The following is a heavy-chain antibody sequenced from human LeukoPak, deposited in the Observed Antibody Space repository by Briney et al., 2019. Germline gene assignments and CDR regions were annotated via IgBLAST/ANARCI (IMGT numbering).Heavy chain of an antibody. CDR1: GFTFSSYA. D-gene: IGHD2-2*01. V-gene: IGHV3-23*01. Sequence: GGSLRLSCAASGFTFSSYAMSWVRQAPGKGLEWVSAISGSGGSTYYADSVKGRFTISRDNSKNTLYLQMNSLRAEDTAVYYCARERRCSSTSCVPWFDPWGQGTLVTVSS. J-gene: IGHJ5*02. CDR2: ISGSGGST. CDR3: ARERRCSSTSCVPWFDP.